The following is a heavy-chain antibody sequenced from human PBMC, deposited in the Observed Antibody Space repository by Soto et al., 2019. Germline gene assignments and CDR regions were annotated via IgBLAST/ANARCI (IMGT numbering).Heavy chain of an antibody. Sequence: GGSLRLSCSASGFTFSEYSMHWVRQAPGKGLQYVSTISSDGDITYYADSVKGRFTISRDNSKNTLHLQMNSLRPEDTAVYYCVKVSTFYDILTGYYSTNFFDPWGQGTLVTVSS. CDR2: ISSDGDIT. D-gene: IGHD3-9*01. CDR1: GFTFSEYS. J-gene: IGHJ5*02. CDR3: VKVSTFYDILTGYYSTNFFDP. V-gene: IGHV3-64D*06.